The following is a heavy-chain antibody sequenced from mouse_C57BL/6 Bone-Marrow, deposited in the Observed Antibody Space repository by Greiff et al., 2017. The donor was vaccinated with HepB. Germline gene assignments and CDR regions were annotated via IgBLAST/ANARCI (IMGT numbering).Heavy chain of an antibody. CDR2: IYPGNGDT. J-gene: IGHJ4*01. V-gene: IGHV1-12*01. Sequence: QVQLQQSGAELVRPGASVKMSCKASGYTFTSYNMHWVKQTPRQGLEWIGAIYPGNGDTSSNQKFKGQATLTVDKSSSTASMQLSRLTSEDSAVYFCARGELYAMDYWGQGTSVTVSS. CDR3: ARGELYAMDY. CDR1: GYTFTSYN.